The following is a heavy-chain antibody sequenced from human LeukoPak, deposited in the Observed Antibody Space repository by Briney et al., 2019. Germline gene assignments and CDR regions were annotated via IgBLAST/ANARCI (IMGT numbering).Heavy chain of an antibody. J-gene: IGHJ6*02. CDR3: AKAFGGYSYGFSYYGMDV. V-gene: IGHV3-23*01. D-gene: IGHD5-18*01. CDR2: ISGSGGST. Sequence: PGGSLRLSCAASGFTFSSYAMNWVRQAPGKGLEWVSAISGSGGSTYYADSVKGRFTISRDNSKNTLYLQMNSLRAEDTAVYYCAKAFGGYSYGFSYYGMDVWGQGTTATVSS. CDR1: GFTFSSYA.